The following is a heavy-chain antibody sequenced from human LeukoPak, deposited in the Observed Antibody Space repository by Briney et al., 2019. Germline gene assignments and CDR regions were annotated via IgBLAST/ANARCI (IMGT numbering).Heavy chain of an antibody. V-gene: IGHV4-38-2*02. D-gene: IGHD5-12*01. CDR3: ARRWIQQYYFDY. Sequence: SETLSLTCTVSGYSISSGYYWGWIRQPPGKGLEWIGSIYHSGSTYYNPSLKSRVTISVDTSKNQFSLKLSSVTAADTAVYYCARRWIQQYYFDYWGQGTLVTASS. CDR1: GYSISSGYY. J-gene: IGHJ4*02. CDR2: IYHSGST.